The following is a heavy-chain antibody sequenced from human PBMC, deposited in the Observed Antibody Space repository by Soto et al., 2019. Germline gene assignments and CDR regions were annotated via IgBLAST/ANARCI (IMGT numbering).Heavy chain of an antibody. J-gene: IGHJ6*02. CDR3: ARDPGDRNGMIV. D-gene: IGHD1-26*01. Sequence: DVQVVESGGDLVHPGGSLRLSCAAYGFTASSDYMNWVRQSPGKGLEWVSVIYSGGGRYYADSVKGRFTISRDNSKNTVYLQMNSLRAEDTAVYYCARDPGDRNGMIVWGQGTTVTVSS. CDR1: GFTASSDY. CDR2: IYSGGGR. V-gene: IGHV3-66*01.